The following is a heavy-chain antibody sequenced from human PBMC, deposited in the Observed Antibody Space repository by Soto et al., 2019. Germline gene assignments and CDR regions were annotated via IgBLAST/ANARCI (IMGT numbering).Heavy chain of an antibody. CDR2: IYHSGST. Sequence: QVQLQESGPGLVKPSQTLSLTCTVSGGSISSGDYYWSWIRQPPGKGLEWIGYIYHSGSTYYNPSLNSRVTISVDTSKNQFSLKLSSVPAADTAVYYCASERPDGARLDPWGQGTLVTVSS. D-gene: IGHD6-6*01. CDR1: GGSISSGDYY. CDR3: ASERPDGARLDP. J-gene: IGHJ5*02. V-gene: IGHV4-30-4*01.